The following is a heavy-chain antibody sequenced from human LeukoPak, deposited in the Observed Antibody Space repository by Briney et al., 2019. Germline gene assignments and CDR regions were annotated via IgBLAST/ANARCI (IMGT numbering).Heavy chain of an antibody. J-gene: IGHJ4*02. V-gene: IGHV1-18*01. D-gene: IGHD3-9*01. Sequence: ASVKVSCKASGDTFTSYGISWVRQAPGQGLEWMGWISAYNGNTNYAQKLQGRVTMTRDTSISTAYMELSRLRSDDTAVYYCARDRSRAYDILTGYFDWGQGTLVTVSS. CDR3: ARDRSRAYDILTGYFD. CDR1: GDTFTSYG. CDR2: ISAYNGNT.